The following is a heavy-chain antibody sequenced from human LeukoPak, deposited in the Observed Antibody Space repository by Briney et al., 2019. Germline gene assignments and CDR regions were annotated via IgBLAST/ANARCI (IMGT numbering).Heavy chain of an antibody. CDR3: ARVSYYYDSSGYRLNWFDP. Sequence: SETLSLTCTVSGGSISSSAYYWGWIRQPPGQGLEWIGSIYYSGNTYYNPSLKSPVTISIDTSKNQFSLKLSSVTAADTAVYYCARVSYYYDSSGYRLNWFDPWGQGTLVTVSS. J-gene: IGHJ5*02. V-gene: IGHV4-39*07. D-gene: IGHD3-22*01. CDR1: GGSISSSAYY. CDR2: IYYSGNT.